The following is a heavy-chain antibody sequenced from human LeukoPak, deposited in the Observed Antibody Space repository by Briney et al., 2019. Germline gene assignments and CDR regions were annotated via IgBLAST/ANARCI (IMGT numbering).Heavy chain of an antibody. CDR3: ARDRGGSYSAIDY. D-gene: IGHD1-26*01. J-gene: IGHJ4*02. Sequence: GGSLRLSCAVSGFTFSSYSMNWVRQAPGKGLEWVSFISSSSSTIYYADSVKGRFTISRDNAKNSLYLQMNSLRAEDTAVYYCARDRGGSYSAIDYWGQGTLVTVSS. CDR1: GFTFSSYS. CDR2: ISSSSSTI. V-gene: IGHV3-48*04.